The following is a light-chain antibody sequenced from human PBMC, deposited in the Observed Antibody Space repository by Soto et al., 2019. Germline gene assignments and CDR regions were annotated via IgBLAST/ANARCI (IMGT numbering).Light chain of an antibody. CDR2: EVS. CDR3: SSYTSSSTWV. V-gene: IGLV2-14*01. CDR1: SSDVGGYNY. Sequence: QSALTQPASVSGSPGQSITISRTGTSSDVGGYNYVSWYQQHPGKAPKLMIYEVSNRPSGVSNRFSGSKSGNTASLTISGLQAEDEADYYCSSYTSSSTWVFGGGTKLPVL. J-gene: IGLJ3*02.